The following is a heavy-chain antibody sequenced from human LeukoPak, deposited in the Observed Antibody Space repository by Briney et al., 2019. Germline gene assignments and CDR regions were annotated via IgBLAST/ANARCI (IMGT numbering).Heavy chain of an antibody. D-gene: IGHD6-19*01. CDR2: IKSDGSTT. CDR1: GFTLSSYW. CDR3: ARELAVGGTWFDP. J-gene: IGHJ5*02. V-gene: IGHV3-74*01. Sequence: GGSLRLSCAASGFTLSSYWMHWVRQAPGKGLVWVSRIKSDGSTTNYADSVKGRFAISRDNAKNTLYLQMNSLRAEDTAVYYCARELAVGGTWFDPWGQGTLVTVSS.